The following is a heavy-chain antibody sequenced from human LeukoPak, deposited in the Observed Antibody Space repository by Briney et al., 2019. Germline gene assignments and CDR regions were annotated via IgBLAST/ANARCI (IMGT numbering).Heavy chain of an antibody. CDR3: AKERSLNGGYSDGYFDH. D-gene: IGHD4-23*01. CDR1: GFTFSNYA. CDR2: ISNSGSNT. Sequence: PGGPLRLSCVASGFTFSNYAMSWVRQTPGKGLEWVSVISNSGSNTYYADSVKGRFTISRDNSKNTLYLQMNSLRAEDTALYHCAKERSLNGGYSDGYFDHRGQGTLVTVSS. J-gene: IGHJ4*02. V-gene: IGHV3-23*01.